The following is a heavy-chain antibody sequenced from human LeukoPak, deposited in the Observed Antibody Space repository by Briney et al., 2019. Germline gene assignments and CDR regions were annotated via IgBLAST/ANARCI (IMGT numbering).Heavy chain of an antibody. CDR3: ARGRYCSADICSGGDAFDI. CDR1: GGSINNYY. V-gene: IGHV4-4*07. D-gene: IGHD2-15*01. Sequence: SETLSLTCTVSGGSINNYYWSWIRQPAGKGLEWIGRIYTRGSTNYNPSFKKRVITLVDTSKNQFSLKLSSVPAADTAVYYCARGRYCSADICSGGDAFDIWGQGAMVCVSS. J-gene: IGHJ3*02. CDR2: IYTRGST.